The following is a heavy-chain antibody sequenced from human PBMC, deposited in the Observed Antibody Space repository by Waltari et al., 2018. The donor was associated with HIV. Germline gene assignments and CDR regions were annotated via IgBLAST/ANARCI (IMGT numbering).Heavy chain of an antibody. CDR2: IYYSGTT. J-gene: IGHJ3*02. V-gene: IGHV4-39*01. CDR1: GGSISSSTYY. CDR3: ARHSFYGIQLWLPDFPHTAFDI. Sequence: QLQLQESGPGLVKTSENLSLICTVSGGSISSSTYYWGWIRQPPGKGLEGFGSIYYSGTTYYNPSLRSRVTISVDTSKYQFSLKLRSVTAADTAVYYCARHSFYGIQLWLPDFPHTAFDIWGQGAMVTVSS. D-gene: IGHD5-18*01.